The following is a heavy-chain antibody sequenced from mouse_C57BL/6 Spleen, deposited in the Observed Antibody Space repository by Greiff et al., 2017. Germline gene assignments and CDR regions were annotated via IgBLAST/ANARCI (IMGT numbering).Heavy chain of an antibody. V-gene: IGHV1-54*01. D-gene: IGHD2-1*01. Sequence: VQLQQSGAELVRPGTSVKVSCKASGYAFTNYLVEWVKQRPGQGLEWIGVINPGSGGTNSNEKFKGKATLTAATSSSTAYMQLSSLTSEDSAVYFCARGGNDYWGQGTTLTVSS. CDR1: GYAFTNYL. CDR3: ARGGNDY. CDR2: INPGSGGT. J-gene: IGHJ2*01.